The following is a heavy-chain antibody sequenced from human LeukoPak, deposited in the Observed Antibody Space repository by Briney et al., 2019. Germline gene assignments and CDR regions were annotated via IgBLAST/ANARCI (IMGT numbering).Heavy chain of an antibody. Sequence: PSETLSLTCAVYGGSFSGYYWSWIRQPPGKGLEWIGSIYYSGSTYYNPSLKSRVTISVDTSKNQFSLKLSSVTAADTAVYYCARLGIEMATILDYWGQGTLVTVSS. J-gene: IGHJ4*02. CDR1: GGSFSGYY. D-gene: IGHD5-24*01. V-gene: IGHV4-34*01. CDR3: ARLGIEMATILDY. CDR2: IYYSGST.